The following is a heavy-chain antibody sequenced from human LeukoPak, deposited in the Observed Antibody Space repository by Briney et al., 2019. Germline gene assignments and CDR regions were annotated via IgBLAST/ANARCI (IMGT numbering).Heavy chain of an antibody. J-gene: IGHJ4*02. V-gene: IGHV3-21*01. CDR1: GFTFSSYS. CDR3: ASPLYSSSSV. D-gene: IGHD6-6*01. CDR2: ISSSSSYI. Sequence: TGGSLRLSCAASGFTFSSYSMNWSPKPPGKGLEWVSSISSSSSYIYYADSVKGRFTISRDNAKNSLYLQMNSLRAEDTAVYYCASPLYSSSSVWGQGTLVTVSS.